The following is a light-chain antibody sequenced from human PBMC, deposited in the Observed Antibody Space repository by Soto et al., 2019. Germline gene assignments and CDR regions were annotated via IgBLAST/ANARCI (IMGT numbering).Light chain of an antibody. J-gene: IGKJ4*01. CDR3: QQYDNLPLT. V-gene: IGKV1-33*01. Sequence: DIQMTQSPSSLPASVGDRVTITCQASQDINRYLNWYQQKPGKAPNLLIYDASNLKRGVPSRFSGSGSGTDYTFTISSLQPEDVATYYCQQYDNLPLTFGGGTRVDIK. CDR2: DAS. CDR1: QDINRY.